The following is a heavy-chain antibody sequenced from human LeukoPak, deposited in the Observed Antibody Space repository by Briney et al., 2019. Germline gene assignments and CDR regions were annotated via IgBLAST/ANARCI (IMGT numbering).Heavy chain of an antibody. Sequence: SETLSLTCTVSNDSISSGDYYWNWIRQPPGKGLEWIGYIFHRGGTSYNPSLKSRILFSVDTSQNQFSLKLNSVTAADTAVYYCVREILYCSGGSCYRGPFDNWGQGTLVTVSA. J-gene: IGHJ4*02. CDR2: IFHRGGT. CDR3: VREILYCSGGSCYRGPFDN. D-gene: IGHD2-15*01. V-gene: IGHV4-30-4*01. CDR1: NDSISSGDYY.